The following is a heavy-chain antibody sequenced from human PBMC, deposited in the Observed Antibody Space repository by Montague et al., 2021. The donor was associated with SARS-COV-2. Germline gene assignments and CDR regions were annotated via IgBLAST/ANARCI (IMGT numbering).Heavy chain of an antibody. V-gene: IGHV4-34*01. Sequence: SETLSLTCAVYGESFDGCFWCWIRLSPGKALEWIGEISYTGHTRYNPNPSLRGRVSISTASSKNQFSLNLTSVTAADTAVYYCARSMYCVSWCHDWGQGTQVTVSS. CDR2: ISYTGHTRY. CDR1: GESFDGCF. D-gene: IGHD6-13*01. CDR3: ARSMYCVSWCHD. J-gene: IGHJ4*02.